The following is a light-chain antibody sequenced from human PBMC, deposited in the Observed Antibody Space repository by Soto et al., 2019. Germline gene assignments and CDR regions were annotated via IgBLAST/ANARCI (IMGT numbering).Light chain of an antibody. CDR1: QSVSSY. Sequence: EIVLTQSPATLSLSPGEGATLSCRASQSVSSYLAWYQQKPGQAPRLLIYDASNRATGIPARFSGSGSGTDFTLIISSREPEDFAVYYCQQRSNRPVTFGLGTKVEV. CDR2: DAS. CDR3: QQRSNRPVT. V-gene: IGKV3-11*01. J-gene: IGKJ1*01.